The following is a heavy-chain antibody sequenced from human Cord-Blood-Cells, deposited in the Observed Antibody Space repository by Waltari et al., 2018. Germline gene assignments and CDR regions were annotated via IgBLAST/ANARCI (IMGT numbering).Heavy chain of an antibody. Sequence: QVTLVQSGAEVKKPGSSVTVSCKASGGTFSCYAILWVRQAPGQGLEWMGGIIPIFGTANYAQKFQGRVTITADESTSTAYMELSSLRSEDTAVYYCAREIFGDGYNDYWGQGTLVTVSS. CDR2: IIPIFGTA. CDR1: GGTFSCYA. V-gene: IGHV1-69*12. CDR3: AREIFGDGYNDY. D-gene: IGHD3-3*01. J-gene: IGHJ4*02.